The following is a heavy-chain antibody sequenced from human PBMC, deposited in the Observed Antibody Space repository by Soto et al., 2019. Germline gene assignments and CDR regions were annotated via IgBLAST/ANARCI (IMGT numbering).Heavy chain of an antibody. CDR2: IAYSGDT. J-gene: IGHJ5*02. V-gene: IGHV4-31*11. Sequence: PSETLSLTCAVSGVSIISADSYWFWIRKHPGKGLEWIGYIAYSGDTYYNPSLRSRATISADASENKFSLTLRSVTAADTAGYFCARDFERSESEPWGQGHSVTVS. CDR1: GVSIISADSY. CDR3: ARDFERSESEP. D-gene: IGHD3-9*01.